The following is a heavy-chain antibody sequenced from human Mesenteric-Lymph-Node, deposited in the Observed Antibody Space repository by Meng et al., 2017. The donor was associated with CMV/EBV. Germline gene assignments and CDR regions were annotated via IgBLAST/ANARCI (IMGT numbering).Heavy chain of an antibody. CDR3: ARVVRGSGSYYIGD. Sequence: GGSLRLSCAASGFTFSRFWMSWVRQAPGKGLEWVASIKQDGSVKYYVDSVKGRFTISRDNAKNSLYLQMNSLRAEDTAVYYCARVVRGSGSYYIGDWGQGTLVTVSS. CDR1: GFTFSRFW. D-gene: IGHD3-10*01. CDR2: IKQDGSVK. J-gene: IGHJ4*02. V-gene: IGHV3-7*01.